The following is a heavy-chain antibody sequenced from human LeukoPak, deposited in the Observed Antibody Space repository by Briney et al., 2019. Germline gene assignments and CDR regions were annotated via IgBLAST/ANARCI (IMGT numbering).Heavy chain of an antibody. J-gene: IGHJ4*02. Sequence: SETLSLTCTVSGYSISSGYYWGWIRQPPGKGLEWIGSIYYSGSTYYNPSLKSRVTISVDTSKNQFSLKLSSVTAADTAVYYCARRDGSWYGYWGQGTLVTVSS. CDR3: ARRDGSWYGY. CDR1: GYSISSGYY. V-gene: IGHV4-38-2*02. CDR2: IYYSGST. D-gene: IGHD6-13*01.